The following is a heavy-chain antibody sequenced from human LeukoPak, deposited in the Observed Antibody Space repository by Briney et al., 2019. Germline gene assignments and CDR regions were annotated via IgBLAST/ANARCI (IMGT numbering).Heavy chain of an antibody. D-gene: IGHD5-12*01. Sequence: KPSETLSLTCSVSGVSITSYYWTWIRQPPGKGLEWVGYIYYSGTTDYNPSLKSRVIISADTSKNQFSLKLSSVTAADTAVYYCARWTLIDIGNNWFDPWGQGTLVTVSS. CDR2: IYYSGTT. CDR3: ARWTLIDIGNNWFDP. J-gene: IGHJ5*02. CDR1: GVSITSYY. V-gene: IGHV4-59*08.